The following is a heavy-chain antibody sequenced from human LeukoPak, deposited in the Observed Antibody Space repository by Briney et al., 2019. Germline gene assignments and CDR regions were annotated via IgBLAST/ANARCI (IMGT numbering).Heavy chain of an antibody. CDR2: ISYDGSNK. CDR3: AKDFRGVWFGEPPTLGY. J-gene: IGHJ4*02. V-gene: IGHV3-30*18. Sequence: GGSLRLSCAASRFTFRNYGMTWVRQAPGKGLEWVAVISYDGSNKYYADSVKGRFTISRDNSKNTLYLQMNSLRAEDTAVYYCAKDFRGVWFGEPPTLGYWGQGTLVTVSS. D-gene: IGHD3-10*01. CDR1: RFTFRNYG.